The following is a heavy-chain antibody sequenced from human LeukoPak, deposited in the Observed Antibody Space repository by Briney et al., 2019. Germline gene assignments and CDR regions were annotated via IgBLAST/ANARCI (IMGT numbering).Heavy chain of an antibody. CDR3: ARTAVAGRSYYYYGMDV. CDR2: IYYSGSA. CDR1: GGSISSYY. V-gene: IGHV4-59*01. J-gene: IGHJ6*02. D-gene: IGHD6-19*01. Sequence: SETLSLTCTVSGGSISSYYWSWIRQPPGKGLEWIGYIYYSGSANYNPSLKSRGTISVDTSKNQFSLKLSSVTAADTAVYYCARTAVAGRSYYYYGMDVWGQRTTVTVSS.